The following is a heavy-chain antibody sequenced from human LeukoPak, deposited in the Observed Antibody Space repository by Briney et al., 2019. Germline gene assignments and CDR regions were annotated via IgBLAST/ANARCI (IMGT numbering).Heavy chain of an antibody. CDR2: INPNTGGT. Sequence: ASVEVSCKASGYTFTDYYLHWVRQAPGQGLEWMGWINPNTGGTNYAQKFQGRVTMTRDTSISTAYMELSRLSSDDTAVYYCARDSCSSTSCLSIDDYWGQGTLVTVSS. CDR3: ARDSCSSTSCLSIDDY. V-gene: IGHV1-2*02. D-gene: IGHD2-2*01. CDR1: GYTFTDYY. J-gene: IGHJ4*02.